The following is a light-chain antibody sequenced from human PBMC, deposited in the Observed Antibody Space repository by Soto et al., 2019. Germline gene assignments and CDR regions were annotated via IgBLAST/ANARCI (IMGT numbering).Light chain of an antibody. CDR3: CSYVGSDTYVI. V-gene: IGLV2-23*01. J-gene: IGLJ2*01. CDR2: EGR. CDR1: SSDLGGYIL. Sequence: QSALTQPASVSGSPGQSITISCTGTSSDLGGYILVSWYQQEPGKAPKLMIYEGRKRPSGVSNRFSGSKSGNTASLTISGLQAEDEAHYYCCSYVGSDTYVIFGGGTKLTVL.